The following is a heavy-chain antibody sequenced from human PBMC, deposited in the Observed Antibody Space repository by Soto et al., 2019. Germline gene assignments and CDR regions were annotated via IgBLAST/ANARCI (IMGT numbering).Heavy chain of an antibody. CDR3: ARGHSSSSYYFDC. CDR1: GGSISSYY. V-gene: IGHV4-59*01. CDR2: IYYSGST. J-gene: IGHJ4*02. D-gene: IGHD6-6*01. Sequence: PSETLSLTCTVSGGSISSYYWSWIRQPPGKGLEWIGYIYYSGSTNYNPSLKSRVTISVDTSKNQFSLKLSSVTAADTAVYYGARGHSSSSYYFDCWGQGTLVTVSS.